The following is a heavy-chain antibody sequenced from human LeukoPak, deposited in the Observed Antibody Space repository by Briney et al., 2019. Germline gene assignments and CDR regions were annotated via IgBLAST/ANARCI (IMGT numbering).Heavy chain of an antibody. D-gene: IGHD3-22*01. Sequence: SVKVSCTASGGTFSSYAISWVRQAPGQGLEWMGGIIPIFGTANYAQKFQGRVTITTDESTSTAYMELSSLRSEDTAVYYCAREDRYYYDSSGYYQHWGQGTLVTVSS. V-gene: IGHV1-69*05. CDR2: IIPIFGTA. CDR3: AREDRYYYDSSGYYQH. CDR1: GGTFSSYA. J-gene: IGHJ1*01.